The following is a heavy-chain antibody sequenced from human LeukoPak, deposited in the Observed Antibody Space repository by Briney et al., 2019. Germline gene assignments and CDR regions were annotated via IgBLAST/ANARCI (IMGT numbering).Heavy chain of an antibody. CDR1: GFTLSSYA. D-gene: IGHD3-3*01. V-gene: IGHV3-23*01. CDR2: ISGSGGST. J-gene: IGHJ4*02. CDR3: AKDLVPYDFWSGFDY. Sequence: GGSLRLSCAASGFTLSSYAMGWVRQAPGKGLEWVSAISGSGGSTYYADSVKGRFTISRDNSKNTLYLQMNSLRAEDTAVYYCAKDLVPYDFWSGFDYWGQGTLVTVSS.